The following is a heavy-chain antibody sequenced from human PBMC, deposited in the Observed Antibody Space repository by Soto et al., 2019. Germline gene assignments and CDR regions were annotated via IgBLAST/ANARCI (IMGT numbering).Heavy chain of an antibody. V-gene: IGHV4-4*02. CDR2: IYHSGST. CDR1: GGSISSSNW. J-gene: IGHJ4*02. CDR3: ARGWSYRQLALDY. Sequence: QVQLQESGPGLVKPSGTLSLTCAVSGGSISSSNWWSWVRQPPGKGLEWIGEIYHSGSTNYNPSLKSRLTISVDKSKTQFSLKLSSVTAADTAVYYCARGWSYRQLALDYWGQGTLVTVSS. D-gene: IGHD6-13*01.